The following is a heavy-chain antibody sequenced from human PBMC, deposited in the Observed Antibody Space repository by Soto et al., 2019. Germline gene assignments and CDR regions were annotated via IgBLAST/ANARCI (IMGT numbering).Heavy chain of an antibody. CDR1: GYTFTGYY. D-gene: IGHD1-1*01. V-gene: IGHV1-2*04. J-gene: IGHJ6*02. CDR3: ARVPRYETGTPGCYYYGLDV. Sequence: QVQLVQSGAEVKKPGASVKVSCKASGYTFTGYYMHWVRQAPGQGLEWMGWINPNSGGTNYAQKFQGWVTMTRDTSIRTDYMELSRLRSDDTDVYDCARVPRYETGTPGCYYYGLDVWGQGTTVTGSS. CDR2: INPNSGGT.